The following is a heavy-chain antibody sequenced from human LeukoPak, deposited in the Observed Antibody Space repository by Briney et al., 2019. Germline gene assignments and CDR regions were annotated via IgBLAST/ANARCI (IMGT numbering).Heavy chain of an antibody. CDR2: ISGSGGST. D-gene: IGHD2/OR15-2a*01. J-gene: IGHJ6*03. Sequence: GGSLRLSCAASGFTFSSYAMSWVRQAPGKGREWVSAISGSGGSTYCADSVKGRFTISRDNSKNSLYLQMNSLRAEDTAVYYCARVGTTAYYYYYMDVWGKGTTVTVSS. CDR1: GFTFSSYA. V-gene: IGHV3-23*01. CDR3: ARVGTTAYYYYYMDV.